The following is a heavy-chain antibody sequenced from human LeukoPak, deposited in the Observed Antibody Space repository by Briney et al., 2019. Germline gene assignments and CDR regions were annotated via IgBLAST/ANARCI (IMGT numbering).Heavy chain of an antibody. V-gene: IGHV3-23*01. CDR2: ISGSGGRT. Sequence: AGGTLRLSCAASGFTFSSYGMSWVRQAPGKGLEWVSAISGSGGRTYYADSVKGRFTISRDNSKNTLYLQMNSLRAEDTAVYYCARGAAGQDCGGDCSLDYWGQGTLVTVSS. J-gene: IGHJ4*02. CDR3: ARGAAGQDCGGDCSLDY. CDR1: GFTFSSYG. D-gene: IGHD2-21*02.